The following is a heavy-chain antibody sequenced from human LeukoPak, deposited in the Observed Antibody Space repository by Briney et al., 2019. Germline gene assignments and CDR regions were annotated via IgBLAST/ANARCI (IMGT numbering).Heavy chain of an antibody. CDR3: ARAPHGSGCDY. CDR2: TYYRSKWYN. V-gene: IGHV6-1*01. Sequence: SQTLSLTCAISGDSVSSNSATWIWIRQSPSRGLERLGRTYYRSKWYNDYAQSVQGRISVNPDTPKNQFSLQLNSVSPGDTALYYCARAPHGSGCDYWGQGTLVTVSS. J-gene: IGHJ4*02. D-gene: IGHD6-19*01. CDR1: GDSVSSNSAT.